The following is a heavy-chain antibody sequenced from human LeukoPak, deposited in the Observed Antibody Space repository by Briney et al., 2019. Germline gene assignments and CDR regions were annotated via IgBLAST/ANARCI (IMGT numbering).Heavy chain of an antibody. V-gene: IGHV4-38-2*02. J-gene: IGHJ4*02. Sequence: IPSETLSLTCSVSGYSISSAYYWGWIRQPPGKGLEWIGTMYHSGSTNYNPSLKSRVTISVDTSKNQFYLKLSSVTAADTAVYYSARAVGSFDWLPLFDYWGQGTLVTVSS. D-gene: IGHD3-9*01. CDR1: GYSISSAYY. CDR2: MYHSGST. CDR3: ARAVGSFDWLPLFDY.